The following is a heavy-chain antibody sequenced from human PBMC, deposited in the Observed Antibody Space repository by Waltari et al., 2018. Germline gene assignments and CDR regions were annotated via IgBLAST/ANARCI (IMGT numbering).Heavy chain of an antibody. V-gene: IGHV1-69*12. CDR3: ARRQLGGAFDP. D-gene: IGHD3-16*01. CDR2: SIPIVGTAP. Sequence: QVQLVQSGAEVKKPGSSVKVSCKASGGTFGSYAITWVRQAPGEGLEWMGGSIPIVGTAPNYAQKFQGRLTVTADESTATVYMDLSGLRSDDTAVYYCARRQLGGAFDPWGQGTLVSVSS. CDR1: GGTFGSYA. J-gene: IGHJ5*02.